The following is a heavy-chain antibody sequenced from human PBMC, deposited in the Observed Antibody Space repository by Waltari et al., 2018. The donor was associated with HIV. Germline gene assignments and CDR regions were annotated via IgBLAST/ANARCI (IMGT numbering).Heavy chain of an antibody. CDR2: IFYNGNT. D-gene: IGHD3-22*01. CDR3: ARQLIVVIPNYWYFDL. V-gene: IGHV4-39*01. CDR1: GGSISSETYY. J-gene: IGHJ2*01. Sequence: QLQLQDSGPGLVKPSETLSLICTVSGGSISSETYYWGWIRQPPGRELEWIGSIFYNGNTYYTPSLESRVTISVDTSKNLLSLKLTSVTAADTAVYFCARQLIVVIPNYWYFDLWGRGTLVTVSS.